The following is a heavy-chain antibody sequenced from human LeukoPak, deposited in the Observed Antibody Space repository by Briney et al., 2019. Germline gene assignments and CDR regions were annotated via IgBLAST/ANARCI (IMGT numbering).Heavy chain of an antibody. V-gene: IGHV1-18*01. D-gene: IGHD2-2*01. CDR2: ISAYNGNT. CDR1: GYAFTSYG. Sequence: ASVKVSCKASGYAFTSYGISWVRQAPGQGLEWMGWISAYNGNTNYAQKLQGRVTMTTDTSTSTAYMELRSLRSDDTAVYYCARDLGVVVPAATNADNWFDPWGQGTLVTVSS. J-gene: IGHJ5*02. CDR3: ARDLGVVVPAATNADNWFDP.